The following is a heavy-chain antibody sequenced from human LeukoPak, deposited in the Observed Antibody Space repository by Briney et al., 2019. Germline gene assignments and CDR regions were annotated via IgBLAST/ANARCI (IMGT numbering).Heavy chain of an antibody. CDR1: GGSISSGSYY. CDR2: LYTSGST. D-gene: IGHD1-26*01. CDR3: ARAYSGIYNV. J-gene: IGHJ4*02. V-gene: IGHV4-61*02. Sequence: SETLSLTCTVSGGSISSGSYYWSWIRRPAGKGLEWIGRLYTSGSTDYNPSLKSRVTISVDTSKNQFSLKLSSVTAADTAVYYCARAYSGIYNVWGQGTLVTVSS.